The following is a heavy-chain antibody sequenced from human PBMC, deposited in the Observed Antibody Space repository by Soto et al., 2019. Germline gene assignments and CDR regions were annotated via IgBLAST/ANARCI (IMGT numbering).Heavy chain of an antibody. CDR2: INPTGSMT. CDR1: GYSFITSYH. D-gene: IGHD5-12*01. J-gene: IGHJ3*02. Sequence: QVQLVQSGAEVKKPGASVKVSCKASGYSFITSYHMHWVRQAPGQGFEWMGIINPTGSMTRYSQKFQGRLTMTRDTSTATDYMELSNLTSEDTAVYFCARDTGYDHDAFDIWGQGTRVTVSS. CDR3: ARDTGYDHDAFDI. V-gene: IGHV1-46*01.